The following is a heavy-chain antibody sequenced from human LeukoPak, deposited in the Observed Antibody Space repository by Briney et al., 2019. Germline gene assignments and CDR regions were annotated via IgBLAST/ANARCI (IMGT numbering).Heavy chain of an antibody. CDR2: IRSKANSYAT. J-gene: IGHJ4*02. V-gene: IGHV3-73*01. CDR1: GFTFSGSA. D-gene: IGHD6-13*01. Sequence: GGSLKLSCAASGFTFSGSAMQWVRQASGKGREWVGRIRSKANSYATAYDASVKGRFTISRDDSKNTAYLQKNSLKAEGTAVYYCTRPGIAAAGIRDYWGQGTRVTVSS. CDR3: TRPGIAAAGIRDY.